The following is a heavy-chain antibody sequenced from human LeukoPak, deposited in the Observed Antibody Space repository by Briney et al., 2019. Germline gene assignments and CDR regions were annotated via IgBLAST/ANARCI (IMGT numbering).Heavy chain of an antibody. J-gene: IGHJ4*02. CDR3: ARETKGTFDY. Sequence: ASVKVSCKASGYSFSNYYLHWVRQAPGQGLEWMGVITPTGGTRGVAQKFQGRITMTRDTSTSTVYMELSSLTSEDTAMFYCARETKGTFDYWGQGTLVTVSS. V-gene: IGHV1-46*01. CDR2: ITPTGGTR. CDR1: GYSFSNYY.